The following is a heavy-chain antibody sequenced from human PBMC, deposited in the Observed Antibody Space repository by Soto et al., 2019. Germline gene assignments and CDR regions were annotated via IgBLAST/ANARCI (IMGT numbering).Heavy chain of an antibody. J-gene: IGHJ4*02. D-gene: IGHD3-22*01. CDR2: ISDTGGST. Sequence: GGSLRLSCSASGFTFSIYAMSWVRQAPGKGLEWVSAISDTGGSTYYADSVKGRFTISRDNSKNTLYLQMNSLRAEDTAVYYCAKEYYYDSSGYPFDYWGQGTLVTVS. CDR3: AKEYYYDSSGYPFDY. CDR1: GFTFSIYA. V-gene: IGHV3-23*01.